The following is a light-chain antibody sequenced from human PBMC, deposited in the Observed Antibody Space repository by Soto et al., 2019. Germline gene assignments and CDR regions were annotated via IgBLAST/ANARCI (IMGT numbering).Light chain of an antibody. CDR2: DAS. CDR1: QSVSSN. CDR3: LQYYSHPFT. J-gene: IGKJ4*01. V-gene: IGKV3-15*01. Sequence: EIVMTQSPYTLSVSPWERSTLSFRASQSVSSNLAWYQQKPGQAPRLLIYDASTRAPGFPARFSGSGSGTDFTLTISSLQAEDVGAYYCLQYYSHPFTFGGGTKVDIK.